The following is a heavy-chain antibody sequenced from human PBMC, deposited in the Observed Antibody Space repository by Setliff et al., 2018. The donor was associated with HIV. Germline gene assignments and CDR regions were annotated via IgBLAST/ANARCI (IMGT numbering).Heavy chain of an antibody. V-gene: IGHV4-31*03. J-gene: IGHJ3*02. Sequence: LSLTCTVSGGSISSGGYYWSWIRQHPGKGLEWIGYIYYSGSTYYNPSLKSRVTISVDTSKNQFSLKLSSVTAADTAMYFCARESRNDFWSGYYRAFDIWGQGTMVTVSS. CDR3: ARESRNDFWSGYYRAFDI. CDR2: IYYSGST. D-gene: IGHD3-3*01. CDR1: GGSISSGGYY.